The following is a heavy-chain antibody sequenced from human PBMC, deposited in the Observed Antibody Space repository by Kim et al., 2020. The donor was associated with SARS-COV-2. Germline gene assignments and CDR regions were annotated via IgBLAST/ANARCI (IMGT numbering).Heavy chain of an antibody. CDR3: ARGETEQLPVDY. Sequence: SETLSLTCTVSGGSISSGGYYWSWIRQHPGKGLEWIGYIYYSGSTYYNPSLKSRVTISVDTSKNQFSLKLSSVTAADTAVYYCARGETEQLPVDYWGQGTLVTVSS. CDR1: GGSISSGGYY. V-gene: IGHV4-31*03. J-gene: IGHJ4*02. D-gene: IGHD6-13*01. CDR2: IYYSGST.